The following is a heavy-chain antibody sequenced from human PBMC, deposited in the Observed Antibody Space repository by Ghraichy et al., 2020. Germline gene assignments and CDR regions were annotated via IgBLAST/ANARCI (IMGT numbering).Heavy chain of an antibody. D-gene: IGHD6-19*01. CDR2: IWYDGKKR. CDR3: ARAQFQWRILGGIVFDI. CDR1: GFTDSNYG. J-gene: IGHJ3*02. V-gene: IGHV3-33*01. Sequence: GGSLRLSCGASGFTDSNYGMHWVRQVPGKVPEWVAVIWYDGKKRYYADSVKGRFTISRDNSMNTLFLQMNSLAAEDTAIYYCARAQFQWRILGGIVFDIGGQGTMVTVYS.